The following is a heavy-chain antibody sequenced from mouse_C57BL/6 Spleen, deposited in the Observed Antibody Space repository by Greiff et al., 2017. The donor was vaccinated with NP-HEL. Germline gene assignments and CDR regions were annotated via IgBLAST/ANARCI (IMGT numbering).Heavy chain of an antibody. J-gene: IGHJ3*01. V-gene: IGHV1-76*01. Sequence: QVQLQQSGAELVRPGASVKLSCKASGYTFTDYYINWVKQRPGQGLEWIARIYPGSGNTYYNEKFKGKATLTAEKSSSTAYMQLSSLTSEASAVYFCARAYGKGDWFAYWGQGTLVTVSA. CDR2: IYPGSGNT. CDR1: GYTFTDYY. CDR3: ARAYGKGDWFAY. D-gene: IGHD2-1*01.